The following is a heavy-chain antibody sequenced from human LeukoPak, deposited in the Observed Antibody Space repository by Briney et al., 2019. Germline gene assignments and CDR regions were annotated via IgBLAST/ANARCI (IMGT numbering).Heavy chain of an antibody. CDR1: GFTFSSYW. D-gene: IGHD3-16*01. Sequence: GGSLRLSCAASGFTFSSYWMSWVRQAPGKGLEWVANIKQDGSEKYSVDSVKGRFTTSRDNAKNSLYMQMNSLRAEDTAVYYCARVMSASVWRSYGSYYYYYYMDIWGKGTTVTVSS. J-gene: IGHJ6*03. CDR3: ARVMSASVWRSYGSYYYYYYMDI. V-gene: IGHV3-7*01. CDR2: IKQDGSEK.